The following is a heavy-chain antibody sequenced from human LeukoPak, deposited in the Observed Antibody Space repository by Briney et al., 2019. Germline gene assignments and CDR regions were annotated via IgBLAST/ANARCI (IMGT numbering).Heavy chain of an antibody. J-gene: IGHJ5*02. CDR2: INPNSGGT. CDR1: GYTFTGYY. Sequence: ASVEVSCKASGYTFTGYYMHWVRQAPGQGLEWMGWINPNSGGTNYAQKFQGRVTMTRDTSISTAYMELSRLRSDDTAVYYCAVLWFGELPNWFDPWGQGTLVTVSS. V-gene: IGHV1-2*02. D-gene: IGHD3-10*01. CDR3: AVLWFGELPNWFDP.